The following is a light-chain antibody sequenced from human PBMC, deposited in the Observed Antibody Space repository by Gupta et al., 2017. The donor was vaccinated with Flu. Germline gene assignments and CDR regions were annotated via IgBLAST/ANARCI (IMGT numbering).Light chain of an antibody. CDR3: QQDDSYPLT. V-gene: IGKV1-5*03. J-gene: IGKJ1*01. CDR1: QTIDTW. CDR2: KAS. Sequence: DIRMTQSPSTLSTSVGDTVTVTCRASQTIDTWLAWYQQKPGKAPQLLIRKASTLESGVPSRFSGSGSGTDFTLTISSLQPDDFATYYCQQDDSYPLTFGQGTKLEIK.